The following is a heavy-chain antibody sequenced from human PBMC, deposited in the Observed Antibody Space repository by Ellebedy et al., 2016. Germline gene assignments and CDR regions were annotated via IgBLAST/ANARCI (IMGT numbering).Heavy chain of an antibody. J-gene: IGHJ4*02. V-gene: IGHV3-30-3*01. CDR1: GFTFSSYA. D-gene: IGHD6-19*01. CDR3: AREARLVLDY. Sequence: GEPLKISCAASGFTFSSYAMHWVRQAPGKGLEWVAVISYDGSNKYYADSVKGRFTISRDNSKNTLYLQMNSLRAEDTAVYYCAREARLVLDYWGQGTLVTVSS. CDR2: ISYDGSNK.